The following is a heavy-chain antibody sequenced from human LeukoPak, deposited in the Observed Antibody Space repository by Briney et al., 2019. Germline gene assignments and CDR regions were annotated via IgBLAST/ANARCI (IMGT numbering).Heavy chain of an antibody. Sequence: PSETLSLTCAVPGVSFNDYYWSWVRQPPGKGLEWIGEINHSGYTNDSPSLKSRVTLSIDTSRKQFSLNLRSVTVADTGIYYCTRMTTGHDYWGQGTLVTVSS. CDR3: TRMTTGHDY. CDR2: INHSGYT. J-gene: IGHJ4*02. CDR1: GVSFNDYY. D-gene: IGHD4-17*01. V-gene: IGHV4-34*01.